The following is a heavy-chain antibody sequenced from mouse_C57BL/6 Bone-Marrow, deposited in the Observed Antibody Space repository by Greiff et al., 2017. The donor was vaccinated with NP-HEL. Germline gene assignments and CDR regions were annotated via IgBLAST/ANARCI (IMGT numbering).Heavy chain of an antibody. V-gene: IGHV1-69*01. Sequence: QVQLQQPGAELVMPGASVKLSCKASGYTFTSYWMHWVKQRPGQGLECIGEIDPSDSYTNYNQKFKGKSTLTVDKSSSTAYMQLSSLTSEDSAVYYCAILLRKDYWGQGTTLTVSS. D-gene: IGHD2-1*01. CDR1: GYTFTSYW. CDR2: IDPSDSYT. CDR3: AILLRKDY. J-gene: IGHJ2*01.